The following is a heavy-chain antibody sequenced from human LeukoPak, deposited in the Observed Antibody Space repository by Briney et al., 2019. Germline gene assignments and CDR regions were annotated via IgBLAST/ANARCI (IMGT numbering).Heavy chain of an antibody. J-gene: IGHJ4*02. CDR2: ISYDGSNK. CDR1: GFTLSSYA. D-gene: IGHD2-15*01. Sequence: GGSLRLSCAASGFTLSSYAMHWVRQAPGRGLEWVAVISYDGSNKYYADSVKGRFTISRDTSKNTLYLQMNSLRPEDTAVYYCARAAVVVLAATPGDYWGQGTLVTVSS. CDR3: ARAAVVVLAATPGDY. V-gene: IGHV3-30-3*01.